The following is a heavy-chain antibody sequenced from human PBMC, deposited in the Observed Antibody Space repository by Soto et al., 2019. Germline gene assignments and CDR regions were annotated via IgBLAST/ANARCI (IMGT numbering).Heavy chain of an antibody. J-gene: IGHJ4*02. CDR2: ISYDGSNK. V-gene: IGHV3-30*18. D-gene: IGHD1-26*01. CDR1: GFTFSSYG. CDR3: AKEVGATRVGYFDY. Sequence: VQLVESGGGLVKPGGSLRLSCAASGFTFSSYGMHWVRQAPGKGLEWVAVISYDGSNKYYADSVKGRFTISRDNSKNTLYLQMNSLRAEDTAVYYCAKEVGATRVGYFDYWGQGTLVTVSS.